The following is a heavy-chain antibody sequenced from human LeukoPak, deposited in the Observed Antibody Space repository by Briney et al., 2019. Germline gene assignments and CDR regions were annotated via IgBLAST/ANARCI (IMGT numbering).Heavy chain of an antibody. J-gene: IGHJ4*02. CDR2: ISSSSSYI. V-gene: IGHV3-21*05. Sequence: GGSLRLSCAASGFTFISYEMNWVRQAPGKGLEWVSYISSSSSYIYYADSVKGRFTISRDNAKNSLYLQMNSLRAEDTAVYYCARDRARVVSTNFDYWGQGTLVTVSS. CDR3: ARDRARVVSTNFDY. D-gene: IGHD2-15*01. CDR1: GFTFISYE.